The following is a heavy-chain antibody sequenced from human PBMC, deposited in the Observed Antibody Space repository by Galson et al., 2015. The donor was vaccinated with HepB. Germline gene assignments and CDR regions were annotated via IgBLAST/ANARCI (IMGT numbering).Heavy chain of an antibody. CDR2: INTNTGNP. CDR3: ARPPPCSSTSCYIRARYFDY. J-gene: IGHJ4*02. V-gene: IGHV7-4-1*02. Sequence: SVKVSCKASGYTFTSYAMNWVRQAPGQGLEWMGWINTNTGNPTYAQGFTGRFVFSLDTSVSTAYLQISSLKAEDTAVYYCARPPPCSSTSCYIRARYFDYWGRGTLVTVSS. CDR1: GYTFTSYA. D-gene: IGHD2-2*02.